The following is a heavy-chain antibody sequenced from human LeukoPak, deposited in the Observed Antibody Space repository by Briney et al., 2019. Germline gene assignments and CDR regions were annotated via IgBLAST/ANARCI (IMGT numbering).Heavy chain of an antibody. Sequence: GSLRLSCAASGFTFSSYGMSWVRQAPGKGLEWVSYISSSSSTIYYADSVKGRFTISRDNAKNSLYLQMNSLRAEDTAVYYCARGPRRYDFWSGYPPDDAFDIWGQGTMVTVSS. J-gene: IGHJ3*02. D-gene: IGHD3-3*01. CDR2: ISSSSSTI. CDR3: ARGPRRYDFWSGYPPDDAFDI. CDR1: GFTFSSYG. V-gene: IGHV3-48*01.